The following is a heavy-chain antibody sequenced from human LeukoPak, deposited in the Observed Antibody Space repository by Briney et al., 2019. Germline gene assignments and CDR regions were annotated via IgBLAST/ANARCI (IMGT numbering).Heavy chain of an antibody. CDR3: ARGGWGSSGWGHFDY. V-gene: IGHV4-39*01. CDR2: IYYSGST. CDR1: GGSINSNRFY. J-gene: IGHJ4*02. D-gene: IGHD6-19*01. Sequence: PSETLSLTCIVSGGSINSNRFYWGWIRQPPGKRLEWIGSIYYSGSTYYNPSLKSRVTISVDTSKNQFSLKLSSVTAADTAVYYCARGGWGSSGWGHFDYWGQGTLVTVSS.